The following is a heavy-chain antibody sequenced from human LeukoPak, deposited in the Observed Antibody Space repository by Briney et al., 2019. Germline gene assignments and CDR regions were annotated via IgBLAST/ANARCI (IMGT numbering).Heavy chain of an antibody. V-gene: IGHV1-2*02. D-gene: IGHD3-10*01. CDR3: ARVRYYGSGSYYLYFDY. CDR2: INPNSGGT. CDR1: GYTFTGYY. Sequence: GASVTVSCKASGYTFTGYYMHWVRQAPGQGLEWMGWINPNSGGTNYARKFQGRVTMTRDTSISTAYMELSRLRSDDTAVYYCARVRYYGSGSYYLYFDYWGQGTLVTVSS. J-gene: IGHJ4*02.